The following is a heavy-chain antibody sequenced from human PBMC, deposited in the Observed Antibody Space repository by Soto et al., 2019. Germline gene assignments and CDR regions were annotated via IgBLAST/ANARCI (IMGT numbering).Heavy chain of an antibody. CDR2: ISGSGGST. Sequence: GGSLRLSCAASGFTFSSYAMSWVRQAPGKGLEWVSAISGSGGSTYYADSVKGRFTISRDNSKNTLYLQMNSLRAEDTAVYYCAKDLVGLRPTPTAFDIWGQGTMVTVSS. D-gene: IGHD4-17*01. V-gene: IGHV3-23*01. CDR3: AKDLVGLRPTPTAFDI. CDR1: GFTFSSYA. J-gene: IGHJ3*02.